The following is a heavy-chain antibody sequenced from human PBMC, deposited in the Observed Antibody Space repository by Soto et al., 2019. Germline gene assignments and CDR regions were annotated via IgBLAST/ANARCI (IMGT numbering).Heavy chain of an antibody. CDR1: GGTFSSYT. D-gene: IGHD6-13*01. V-gene: IGHV1-69*02. CDR3: ARLYSSSWTDAFDI. Sequence: ASVKVSCKASGGTFSSYTISWVRQAPGQGLEWMGRIIPILGIANYAQKFQGRVTITADKSTSTAYMELSSLRSEDTAVYYCARLYSSSWTDAFDIWGQGTMVTVSS. J-gene: IGHJ3*02. CDR2: IIPILGIA.